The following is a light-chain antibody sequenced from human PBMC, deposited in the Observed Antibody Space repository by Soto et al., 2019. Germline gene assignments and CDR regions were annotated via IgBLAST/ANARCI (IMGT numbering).Light chain of an antibody. V-gene: IGKV3-11*01. Sequence: EIVLTQSPATLSLSPGERATLSCRASQSVSGYLAWYQQKPGQAPRLLIYDASNRATGIPARFSGSGSGTDFTLTISSLEPDDFAVYYCQQRADWPITFGQGTRLEIK. CDR1: QSVSGY. CDR2: DAS. CDR3: QQRADWPIT. J-gene: IGKJ5*01.